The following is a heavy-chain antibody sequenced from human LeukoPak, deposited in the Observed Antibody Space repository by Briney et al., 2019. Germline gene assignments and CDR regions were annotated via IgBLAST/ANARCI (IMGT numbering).Heavy chain of an antibody. V-gene: IGHV3-23*01. D-gene: IGHD3-9*01. CDR2: ISGSGGAT. J-gene: IGHJ4*02. CDR3: AKDLHKGSLTPSLSH. Sequence: GGSLRLSCEASGFTFKNSAMNWVRQAPGKGLEWVSTISGSGGATFYADSVKGRFTISRDNSRNTLYLQMSSLRGDDTAFYFCAKDLHKGSLTPSLSHWGQGTLVTVSS. CDR1: GFTFKNSA.